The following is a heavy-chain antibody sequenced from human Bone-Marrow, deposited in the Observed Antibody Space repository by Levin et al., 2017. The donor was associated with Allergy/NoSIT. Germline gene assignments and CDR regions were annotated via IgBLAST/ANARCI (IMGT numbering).Heavy chain of an antibody. V-gene: IGHV3-30*03. D-gene: IGHD3-22*01. CDR2: ISYDGSNK. Sequence: GGSLRLSCAAAGFIFSTYGMHWVRQAPGKGLEGVAVISYDGSNKYYADSVKGRFTISRDNSKNTLFLQVNSLRAEDTAVYYCARDSSDLLDDAFDFWGQGTMVTVSS. J-gene: IGHJ3*01. CDR1: GFIFSTYG. CDR3: ARDSSDLLDDAFDF.